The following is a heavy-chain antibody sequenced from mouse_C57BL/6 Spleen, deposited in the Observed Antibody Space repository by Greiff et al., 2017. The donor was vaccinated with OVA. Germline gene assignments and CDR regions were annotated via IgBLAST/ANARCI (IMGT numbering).Heavy chain of an antibody. V-gene: IGHV1-78*01. CDR3: ARDYYGSYYYAMDY. D-gene: IGHD1-1*01. CDR2: IYPRDGST. J-gene: IGHJ4*01. CDR1: GYTFTDHT. Sequence: VKLQESDAELVKPGASVKISCKVSGYTFTDHTIHWMKQRPEQGLEWIGYIYPRDGSTKYNEKFKGKATLTADKSSSTAYMQLNSLTSEDSAVYFCARDYYGSYYYAMDYWGQGTSVTVSS.